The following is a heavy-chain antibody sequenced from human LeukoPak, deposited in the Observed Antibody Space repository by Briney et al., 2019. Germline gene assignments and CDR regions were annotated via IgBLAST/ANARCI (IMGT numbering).Heavy chain of an antibody. J-gene: IGHJ6*03. CDR3: ILAHYGDYGRGDYYYMDV. CDR2: INPNSGGT. Sequence: ASVKVSCKASGYTFTGYYMHWVRQAPGQGLEWMGWINPNSGGTNYAQKFQGRVTMTRDTSISTAYMELSRLRSDDTAVYYCILAHYGDYGRGDYYYMDVWGKGTTVTVSS. V-gene: IGHV1-2*02. CDR1: GYTFTGYY. D-gene: IGHD4-17*01.